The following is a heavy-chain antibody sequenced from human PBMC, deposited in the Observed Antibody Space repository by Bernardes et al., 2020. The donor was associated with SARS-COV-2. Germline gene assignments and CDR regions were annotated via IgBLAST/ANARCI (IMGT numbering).Heavy chain of an antibody. V-gene: IGHV1-2*06. J-gene: IGHJ3*02. CDR1: GYTFTGYY. CDR3: ARDPPWTGPNDAFDI. Sequence: ASVKVSCKASGYTFTGYYLHWVRQAPGQGLEWMGRINPNSGGTNYAQKFQGRVTMTGDTSISTAYMELSRLRSDDTAVDYCARDPPWTGPNDAFDIWGQGTVVTISS. D-gene: IGHD5-12*01. CDR2: INPNSGGT.